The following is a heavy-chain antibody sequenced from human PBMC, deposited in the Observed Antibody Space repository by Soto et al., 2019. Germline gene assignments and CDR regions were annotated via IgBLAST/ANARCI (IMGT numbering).Heavy chain of an antibody. V-gene: IGHV1-46*04. J-gene: IGHJ4*02. CDR3: ARGGHVVVVTAALDY. D-gene: IGHD2-21*02. CDR1: GDTFTDYY. Sequence: QVQLMQSGAEVKKPGASVKVSCKASGDTFTDYYIHWVRQAPGQGLEWMGTVNPSGGHTTYAQHLRRRGSLPXAXSXXSLYMELTSLRSEDTAVYYCARGGHVVVVTAALDYWGQGTLVTVSS. CDR2: VNPSGGHT.